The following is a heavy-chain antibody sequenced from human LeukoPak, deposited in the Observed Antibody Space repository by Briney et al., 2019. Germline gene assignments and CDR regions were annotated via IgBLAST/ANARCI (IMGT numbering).Heavy chain of an antibody. D-gene: IGHD3-22*01. Sequence: ASVKVSCKASGYTFTSYAMNWVRQAPGQGLEWMGWINTNTGNPTYAQGFTGRFVFSLDTSVSTAYLQVSSLKAEDTAVYYCARGDSSYYYDSSGYYYRHWGQGTLVTVSS. CDR2: INTNTGNP. CDR3: ARGDSSYYYDSSGYYYRH. V-gene: IGHV7-4-1*02. CDR1: GYTFTSYA. J-gene: IGHJ4*02.